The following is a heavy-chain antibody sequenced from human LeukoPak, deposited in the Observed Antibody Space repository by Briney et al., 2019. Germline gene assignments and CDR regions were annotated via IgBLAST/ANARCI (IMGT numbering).Heavy chain of an antibody. J-gene: IGHJ4*02. CDR3: ARGLWFGPTFDY. Sequence: SETLSLTCTVSGGSISSYYWSWIRQPPGKGLEWIGYIYYSGSTNHNPSLKSRVTISVDTSKNQFSLRLTSVTAADTAVYFCARGLWFGPTFDYWGQGTLVTVSS. V-gene: IGHV4-59*01. CDR1: GGSISSYY. D-gene: IGHD3-10*01. CDR2: IYYSGST.